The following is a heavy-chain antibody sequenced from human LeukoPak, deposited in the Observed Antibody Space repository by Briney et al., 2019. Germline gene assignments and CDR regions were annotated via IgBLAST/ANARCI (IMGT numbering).Heavy chain of an antibody. CDR3: AKNPYEYYFDY. D-gene: IGHD5-12*01. J-gene: IGHJ4*02. Sequence: ASVKVSFKASGYTLTGYYMHWVRLAPGQGLEWMGWINPSSGDTNYAQKFQGRVTMTRDTSISTAYMELSRLRSDDTAVYYCAKNPYEYYFDYWGQGTLVPVSS. CDR2: INPSSGDT. CDR1: GYTLTGYY. V-gene: IGHV1-2*02.